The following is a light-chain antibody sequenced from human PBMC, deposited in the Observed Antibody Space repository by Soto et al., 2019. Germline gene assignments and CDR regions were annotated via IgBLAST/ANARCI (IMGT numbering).Light chain of an antibody. V-gene: IGKV1-12*01. CDR2: AAP. CDR3: QHANSFPHT. J-gene: IGKJ4*01. Sequence: DIQMTQYPSFVSASVGDRVTITCRASQAVSTWLAWYQQKPGDAPKLLIYAAPTLPSGVPSRFSASGSGTDFTLPIRSLQPEDFETCYCQHANSFPHTLGGGTTVDLK. CDR1: QAVSTW.